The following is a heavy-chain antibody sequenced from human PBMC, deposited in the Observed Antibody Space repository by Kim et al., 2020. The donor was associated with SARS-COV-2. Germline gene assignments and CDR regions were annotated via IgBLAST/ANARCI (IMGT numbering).Heavy chain of an antibody. V-gene: IGHV3-30*18. J-gene: IGHJ6*02. CDR3: AKGPLKDFWSGYYYYGMDV. D-gene: IGHD3-3*01. CDR1: GFTFSSYG. Sequence: GGSLRLSCAASGFTFSSYGMHWVRQAPGKGLEWVAVISYDGSNKYYADSVKGRFTISRDNSKNTLYLQMNSLRAEDTAVYYCAKGPLKDFWSGYYYYGMDVWGQGTTVTVSS. CDR2: ISYDGSNK.